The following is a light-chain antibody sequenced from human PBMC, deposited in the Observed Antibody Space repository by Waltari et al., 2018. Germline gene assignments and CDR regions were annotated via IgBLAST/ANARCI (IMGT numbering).Light chain of an antibody. CDR1: QSINTW. CDR2: RAS. CDR3: QQYNSYST. J-gene: IGKJ1*01. Sequence: DIQMTQSPSTLSASVGDRVIITCRASQSINTWLAWYQQKPGKAPRVLIYRASSLEVGVPSRFSGSGSGTEFPLTISGLQPDDFATYYCQQYNSYSTFGQGTRVEIK. V-gene: IGKV1-5*03.